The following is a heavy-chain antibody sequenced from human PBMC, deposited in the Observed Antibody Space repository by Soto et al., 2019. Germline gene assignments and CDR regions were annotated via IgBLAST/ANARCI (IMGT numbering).Heavy chain of an antibody. CDR3: AKGYDSSGYTNIDY. CDR1: GGTFSSYA. J-gene: IGHJ4*02. Sequence: SVKVSCKASGGTFSSYAISWVRQAPGQGLEWMGGIIPIFGTANYAQKFQGRVTITADESTSTAYMELSSLRSEDTAVYYCAKGYDSSGYTNIDYWGQGTLVTVSS. D-gene: IGHD3-22*01. V-gene: IGHV1-69*13. CDR2: IIPIFGTA.